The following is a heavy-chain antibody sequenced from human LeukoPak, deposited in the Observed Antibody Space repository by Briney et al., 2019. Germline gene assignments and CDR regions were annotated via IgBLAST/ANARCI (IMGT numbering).Heavy chain of an antibody. V-gene: IGHV4-34*01. CDR2: INHSGST. CDR3: AGAELPFDY. J-gene: IGHJ4*02. CDR1: GGSFSGYY. Sequence: PSETLSLTCAVYGGSFSGYYWSWIRQPPGKGLEWIGEINHSGSTNFNPSLKSRVTISVDTSKNQFSLKLSSVTAADTAVYYCAGAELPFDYWGQGTLVTVSS. D-gene: IGHD1-7*01.